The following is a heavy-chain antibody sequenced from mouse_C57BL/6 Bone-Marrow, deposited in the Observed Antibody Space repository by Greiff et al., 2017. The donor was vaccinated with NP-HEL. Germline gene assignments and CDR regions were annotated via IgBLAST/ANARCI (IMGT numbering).Heavy chain of an antibody. CDR2: IDPSDSYT. Sequence: QVQLQQPGAELVMPGASVKLSCKASGYTFTSYWMHWVKQRPGQGLEWIGEIDPSDSYTNYNQKFKGKSKLTVDKSSSPAYMQLSILTSEDSAVYYCAREVVAMDYWGQGTSVTVSS. J-gene: IGHJ4*01. CDR1: GYTFTSYW. CDR3: AREVVAMDY. V-gene: IGHV1-69*01. D-gene: IGHD1-1*01.